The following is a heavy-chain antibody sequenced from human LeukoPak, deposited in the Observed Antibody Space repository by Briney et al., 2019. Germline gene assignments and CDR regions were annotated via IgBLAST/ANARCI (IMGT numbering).Heavy chain of an antibody. Sequence: GGTLRLSCAASGFTFSSYGMNWVRQAPGKGLEWVSGIRGNGVTTYYADSVKGRFTISRDNSKNTLYLQMSSLGAEDTAVYFCAKDDAWGRYQDWGQGTRVTVSS. D-gene: IGHD3-16*01. J-gene: IGHJ1*01. V-gene: IGHV3-23*01. CDR2: IRGNGVTT. CDR1: GFTFSSYG. CDR3: AKDDAWGRYQD.